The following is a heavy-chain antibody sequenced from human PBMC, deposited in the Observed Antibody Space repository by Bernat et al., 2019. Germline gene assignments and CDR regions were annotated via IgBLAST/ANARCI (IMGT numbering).Heavy chain of an antibody. CDR2: IWYDGSNK. Sequence: QVQLVESGGGVVQPGRSLRLSCAASGFTFSSYGMHRVRQAPGKGLEWVAVIWYDGSNKYYADSVTGRFTISRDNSKNTLYLQMDSLRAEDTAVYYCARESSDVDTAMAPLLDSMGFDPWGQGTLVTVSS. CDR3: ARESSDVDTAMAPLLDSMGFDP. D-gene: IGHD5-18*01. J-gene: IGHJ5*02. CDR1: GFTFSSYG. V-gene: IGHV3-33*01.